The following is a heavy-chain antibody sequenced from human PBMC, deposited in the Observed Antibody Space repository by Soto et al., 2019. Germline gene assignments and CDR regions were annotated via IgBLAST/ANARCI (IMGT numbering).Heavy chain of an antibody. V-gene: IGHV1-69*13. CDR2: IIPIFGTA. CDR1: GGTFSSYA. J-gene: IGHJ4*02. CDR3: AREDYRGYYFDY. D-gene: IGHD1-26*01. Sequence: GASVKVSCKASGGTFSSYAISWVRQAPGQGLEWMGGIIPIFGTANYAQKFQGRVTITADESTSTAYMELSSLRSEDTAVYYCAREDYRGYYFDYWGQGTLVTVSS.